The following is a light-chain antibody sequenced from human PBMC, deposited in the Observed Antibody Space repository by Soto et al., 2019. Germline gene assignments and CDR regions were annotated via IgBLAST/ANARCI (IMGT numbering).Light chain of an antibody. CDR3: KQYNGYSST. CDR2: DVS. CDR1: QNISNY. V-gene: IGKV3-11*01. Sequence: IVLTQSPATLSLSPGKRASLSCRASQNISNYLIWYQQKPGQAHRLLIYDVSNRATGIQARFSGSGSGTEFTLTIRSLQPDDFATYYCKQYNGYSSTFGQGTKVDIK. J-gene: IGKJ1*01.